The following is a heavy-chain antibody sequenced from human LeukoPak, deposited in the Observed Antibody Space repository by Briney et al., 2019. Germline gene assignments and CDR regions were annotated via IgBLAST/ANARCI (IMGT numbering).Heavy chain of an antibody. Sequence: ASVTVSCKASGYTFTGYYMHWVRQAPGQGLEWMGWINPNSGGTNYAQKFQGRVTMTSDTSISTAYMELSSLRSEDTAVYYFARAEDYGGADAFDYWGQGTLVTVSS. J-gene: IGHJ4*02. D-gene: IGHD4-23*01. CDR1: GYTFTGYY. V-gene: IGHV1-2*02. CDR3: ARAEDYGGADAFDY. CDR2: INPNSGGT.